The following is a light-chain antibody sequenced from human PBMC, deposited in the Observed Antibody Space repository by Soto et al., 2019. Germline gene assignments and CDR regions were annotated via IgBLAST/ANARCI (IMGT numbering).Light chain of an antibody. V-gene: IGKV3-20*01. Sequence: DTFFAHSPVTLSVSPCKTTTLSFRASQSVRSDLAWYQQKPGQAPRLLIYGASSRATGIPDRFSGSGSGTDFTLTISRLEPEDFAVYYCQQYGSSPKTFGQGTKVDIK. CDR2: GAS. CDR1: QSVRSD. J-gene: IGKJ1*01. CDR3: QQYGSSPKT.